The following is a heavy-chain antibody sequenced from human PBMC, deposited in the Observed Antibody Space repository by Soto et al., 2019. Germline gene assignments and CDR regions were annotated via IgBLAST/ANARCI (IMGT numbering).Heavy chain of an antibody. CDR3: VKTTRRWQGATDY. J-gene: IGHJ4*02. CDR2: ISSNGGST. Sequence: PGGSLRLSCSASGFTFSSYAMHWVRQAPGKGLEYVSAISSNGGSTYYADSVQGRFTISRDNSKNTLFLQMSSLRAEDTAVYYCVKTTRRWQGATDYWGQGTLVTAPQ. V-gene: IGHV3-64D*06. CDR1: GFTFSSYA. D-gene: IGHD2-15*01.